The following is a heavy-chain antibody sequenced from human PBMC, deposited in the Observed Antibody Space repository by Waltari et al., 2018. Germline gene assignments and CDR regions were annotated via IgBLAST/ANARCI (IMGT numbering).Heavy chain of an antibody. CDR3: ATDRRCSGGSCYYSWFDP. CDR2: VDPEDGGT. D-gene: IGHD2-15*01. V-gene: IGHV1-69-2*01. Sequence: EVQLVQSGAEVKKPGATVKISCKVSGYTFTDYYMHWLQQAPGKGLEWMGLVDPEDGGTIYAEKFQGRVTITADTSTDTAYMELSSLRSEDTAVYYCATDRRCSGGSCYYSWFDPWGQGTLVTVSS. CDR1: GYTFTDYY. J-gene: IGHJ5*02.